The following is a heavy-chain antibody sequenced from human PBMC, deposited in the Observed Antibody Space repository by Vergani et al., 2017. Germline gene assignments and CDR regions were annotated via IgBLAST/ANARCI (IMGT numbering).Heavy chain of an antibody. CDR2: IDHTGRP. Sequence: QVQLQQWGGGLLKPSETLSLTCVVNGGSFTSYHWTWIRQSPGEGLEWVGEIDHTGRPDYNPSLKSRLTMSVDKSRNQFSLTLNSVTATETAIYFCARVNTETNGHLYYYYYMDVWGQGTAVTVS. CDR3: ARVNTETNGHLYYYYYMDV. D-gene: IGHD4-11*01. CDR1: GGSFTSYH. J-gene: IGHJ6*03. V-gene: IGHV4-34*01.